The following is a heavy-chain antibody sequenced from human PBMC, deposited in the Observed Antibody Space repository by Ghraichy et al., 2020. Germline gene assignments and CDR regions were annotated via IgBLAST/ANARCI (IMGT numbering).Heavy chain of an antibody. CDR3: AREAGYTYGYAADY. D-gene: IGHD5-18*01. J-gene: IGHJ4*02. CDR1: GLTVSSNY. V-gene: IGHV3-53*01. CDR2: IYSGGNI. Sequence: GGSLRLSCAASGLTVSSNYMSWVRQAPGKGLEWVSVIYSGGNIYYADSVKGRFTISRDNSKNTLYLQMNSLRAEDTAVYYCAREAGYTYGYAADYWGQGTLVTVSS.